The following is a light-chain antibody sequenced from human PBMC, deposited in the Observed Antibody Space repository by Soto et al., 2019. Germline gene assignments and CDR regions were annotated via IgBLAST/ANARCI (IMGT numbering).Light chain of an antibody. CDR1: QSVSSS. CDR2: GAS. CDR3: QQYNNGPTYT. J-gene: IGKJ2*01. V-gene: IGKV3-15*01. Sequence: EIVMTQSPATLSVSPGERATLSCRASQSVSSSLACYQQKPGQAPRLLIYGASTRAPGIPARFSGSGSGTECTLTISSLQSEDFAVYYCQQYNNGPTYTFGQGTKLEIK.